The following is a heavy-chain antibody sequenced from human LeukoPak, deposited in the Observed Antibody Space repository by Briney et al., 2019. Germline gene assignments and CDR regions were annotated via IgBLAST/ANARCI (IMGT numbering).Heavy chain of an antibody. J-gene: IGHJ6*02. D-gene: IGHD3-10*01. CDR1: GFTFSSYA. CDR3: AMGRADYGMDV. Sequence: GGSLRLSCAASGFTFSSYAMSWVRQAPGKGLEWVANIKQDGSEKYYVDSVKGRFTISRDNAKNSLYLQMNSLRAEDTAVYYCAMGRADYGMDVWGQGTTVTVSS. CDR2: IKQDGSEK. V-gene: IGHV3-7*01.